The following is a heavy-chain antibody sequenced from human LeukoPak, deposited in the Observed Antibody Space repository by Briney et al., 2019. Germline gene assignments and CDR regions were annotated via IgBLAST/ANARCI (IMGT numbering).Heavy chain of an antibody. V-gene: IGHV3-30-3*01. J-gene: IGHJ4*02. Sequence: SGGSLRLSCAASGFTFSSYAMHWVRQAPGKGLEWVAVISYDGSNKYYADSVKGRFTISRDNSKNTLYLQMNSLRAEDTAVYYCARGWAKSYSSGWYGGETLDYWGQGTLVTVSS. CDR1: GFTFSSYA. CDR2: ISYDGSNK. CDR3: ARGWAKSYSSGWYGGETLDY. D-gene: IGHD6-19*01.